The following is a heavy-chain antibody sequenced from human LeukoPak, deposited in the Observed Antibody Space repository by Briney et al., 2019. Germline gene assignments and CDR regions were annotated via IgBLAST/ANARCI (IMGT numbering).Heavy chain of an antibody. CDR2: INPGGDNT. J-gene: IGHJ3*02. V-gene: IGHV1-46*01. CDR3: ARDRTSTVASPSDSFDI. CDR1: GYTFTKSY. Sequence: ASVKVSCKASGYTFTKSYIHWVRQAPGQRLEWMGLINPGGDNTKYAQNFQGRVTMTSDTSARTVYMELSSLRSDDTAVYYCARDRTSTVASPSDSFDIWGQGTMVTVSS. D-gene: IGHD4-11*01.